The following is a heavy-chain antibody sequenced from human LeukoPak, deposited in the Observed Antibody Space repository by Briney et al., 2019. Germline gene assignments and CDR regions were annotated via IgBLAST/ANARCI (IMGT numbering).Heavy chain of an antibody. J-gene: IGHJ4*02. D-gene: IGHD3/OR15-3a*01. CDR2: INPNSGGT. CDR1: GYTFTGYY. CDR3: ARGMWDDLIFDY. Sequence: ASVTVSCKPSGYTFTGYYMHWVRQAPGQGREWMGRINPNSGGTTHAQKFQGRVTMTRDTSISTAYMELSRLRSDDTAVYYCARGMWDDLIFDYWGQGTLVTVSS. V-gene: IGHV1-2*06.